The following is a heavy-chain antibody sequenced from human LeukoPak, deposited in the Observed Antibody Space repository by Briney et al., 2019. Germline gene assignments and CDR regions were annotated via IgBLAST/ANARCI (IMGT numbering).Heavy chain of an antibody. Sequence: GGSLRLSCAASGFTFSSYEMNWVRRAPGKGLEWVPYISSSGSTIYYADSVKGRFTISRDNAKNSLYLQMNSLRAEDTAVYYCATLVNYWSFDYWGQGTLVTVSS. CDR1: GFTFSSYE. CDR3: ATLVNYWSFDY. D-gene: IGHD1-1*01. J-gene: IGHJ4*02. V-gene: IGHV3-48*03. CDR2: ISSSGSTI.